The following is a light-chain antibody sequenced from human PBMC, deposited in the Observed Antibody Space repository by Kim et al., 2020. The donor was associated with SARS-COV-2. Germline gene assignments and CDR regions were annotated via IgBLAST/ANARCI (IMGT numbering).Light chain of an antibody. CDR3: QQSYSTST. CDR1: QSISSY. Sequence: SASVGDRVNRMGRARQSISSYLNWSQQKPGKAPERLIYGASSVQSVVPSRFSGSGSGTDFTLTISSLQPEDFATYYCQQSYSTSTFGGGTKVDIK. J-gene: IGKJ4*01. CDR2: GAS. V-gene: IGKV1-39*01.